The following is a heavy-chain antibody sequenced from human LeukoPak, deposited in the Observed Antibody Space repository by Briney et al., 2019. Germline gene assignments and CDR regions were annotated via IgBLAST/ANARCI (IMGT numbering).Heavy chain of an antibody. D-gene: IGHD3-10*01. CDR3: ASARTLLWFGELPFGP. CDR2: IYSGGGT. Sequence: GGSLRLSCAASGFTVSSNYMCWVRQAPGKGLEWVSVIYSGGGTYYADSVKGRFTISRDNSKNTLYLQMNSLRAEDTAVYYCASARTLLWFGELPFGPWGQGTLVTVSS. J-gene: IGHJ5*02. V-gene: IGHV3-53*01. CDR1: GFTVSSNY.